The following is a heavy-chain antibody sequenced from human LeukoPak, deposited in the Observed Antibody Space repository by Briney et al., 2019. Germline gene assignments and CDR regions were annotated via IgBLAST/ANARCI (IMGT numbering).Heavy chain of an antibody. CDR1: GFTFSSYE. Sequence: GGSLRLSCAASGFTFSSYEMNWVRQAPGKGLEWVSYISSSGTTIYYADSVKGRFTISRDNAKNSLYLQMNSLRAEDTAVYYCVRYDYMKLFDYWGQGILVTVSS. CDR2: ISSSGTTI. D-gene: IGHD4-11*01. CDR3: VRYDYMKLFDY. V-gene: IGHV3-48*03. J-gene: IGHJ4*02.